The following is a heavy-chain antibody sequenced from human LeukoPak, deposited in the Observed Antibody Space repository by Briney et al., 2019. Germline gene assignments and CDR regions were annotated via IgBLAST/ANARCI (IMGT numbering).Heavy chain of an antibody. J-gene: IGHJ3*02. CDR3: ARAPLITFGGVNGDAFDI. CDR1: GYSISSGYY. D-gene: IGHD3-16*01. V-gene: IGHV4-38-2*01. CDR2: IYHSGST. Sequence: SETLLRICAVSGYSISSGYYWRWIRQPPGKGLERIGSIYHSGSTYYNPSLKSRVTISLDTSKNQFSLKLSSVTAADTAVYYCARAPLITFGGVNGDAFDIWGQGTMVTVSS.